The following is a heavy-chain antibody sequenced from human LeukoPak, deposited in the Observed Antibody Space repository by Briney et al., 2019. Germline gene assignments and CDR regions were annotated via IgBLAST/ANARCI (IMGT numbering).Heavy chain of an antibody. CDR2: INPSGGSS. D-gene: IGHD6-13*01. V-gene: IGHV1-46*01. CDR1: GYTFTSYY. Sequence: ASVEVSCKASGYTFTSYYIHWVRQAPGQGLEWMGIINPSGGSSSYAQKFQGRVTMTRDTSTNTVYMELSSLRSEDTAVYYCARDGSSRIAATSWGQETLVTVSS. J-gene: IGHJ4*02. CDR3: ARDGSSRIAATS.